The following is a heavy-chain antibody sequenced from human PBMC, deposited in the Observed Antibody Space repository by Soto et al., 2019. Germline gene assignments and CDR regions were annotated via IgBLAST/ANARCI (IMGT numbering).Heavy chain of an antibody. J-gene: IGHJ4*02. D-gene: IGHD3-10*01. V-gene: IGHV4-31*11. CDR2: IYYSGST. Sequence: SETLSLTCAVSGGSISSGGYYWSWIRQHPGKGLEWIGYIYYSGSTYYNPSLKSRVTISVDTSKNQFSLKLSSVTAADTAVYYCARDSLESAGFDYWGQGTLVTVSS. CDR3: ARDSLESAGFDY. CDR1: GGSISSGGYY.